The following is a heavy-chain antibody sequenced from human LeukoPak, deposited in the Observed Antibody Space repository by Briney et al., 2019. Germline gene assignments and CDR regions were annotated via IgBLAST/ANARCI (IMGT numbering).Heavy chain of an antibody. V-gene: IGHV3-30*04. CDR1: GFTFSSYA. D-gene: IGHD2-15*01. CDR3: ARDFRMLVVAATLDY. Sequence: GGSLRLSCAASGFTFSSYAMHWVRQAPGKGLEWVAVISYDGSNKYYADSVKGRFTISRDNSKNTLYLQMNSLRAEDTAVYYCARDFRMLVVAATLDYWGQGTLVTVSS. J-gene: IGHJ4*02. CDR2: ISYDGSNK.